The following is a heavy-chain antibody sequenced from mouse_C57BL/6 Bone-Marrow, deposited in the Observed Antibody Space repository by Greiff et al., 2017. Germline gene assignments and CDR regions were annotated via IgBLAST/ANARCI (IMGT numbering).Heavy chain of an antibody. V-gene: IGHV5-17*01. D-gene: IGHD2-4*01. J-gene: IGHJ1*03. CDR1: GFTFSDYG. Sequence: EVNVVESGGGLVKPGGSLKLSCAASGFTFSDYGMHWVRQAPEKGLEWVAYISSGSSTIYYADTVKGRFTISRDNAKNTLFLQMTSLRSEDTAMYYCARRFYYEYFDVWGTGTTVTVSS. CDR2: ISSGSSTI. CDR3: ARRFYYEYFDV.